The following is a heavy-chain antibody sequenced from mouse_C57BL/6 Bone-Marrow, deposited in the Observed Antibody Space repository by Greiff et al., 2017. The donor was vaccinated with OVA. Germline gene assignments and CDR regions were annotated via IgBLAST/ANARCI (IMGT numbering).Heavy chain of an antibody. CDR2: ISNGGGST. V-gene: IGHV5-12*01. D-gene: IGHD4-1*01. J-gene: IGHJ2*01. Sequence: DVMLVESGGGLVQPGGSLKLSCAASGFTFSDYYMYWVRQTPEKRLEWVAYISNGGGSTYYPDTVKGRFTISRDNAKNTLYLQMSRLKSEDTAMYYCARGGLGRGDYWGQGTTLTVSS. CDR3: ARGGLGRGDY. CDR1: GFTFSDYY.